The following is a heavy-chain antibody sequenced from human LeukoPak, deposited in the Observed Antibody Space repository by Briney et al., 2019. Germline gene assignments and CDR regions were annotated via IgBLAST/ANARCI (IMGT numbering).Heavy chain of an antibody. J-gene: IGHJ4*02. CDR1: GVTFSGYS. V-gene: IGHV3-21*01. Sequence: GGSLRLSCTASGVTFSGYSMNWIRHAPGKGLEGVSSFGTSSTSVYHAGSVNGRFAISRDNSKNSLYLQMNSLRAEDTALYYCAREVSEGFDFWGQGNLVTVSS. D-gene: IGHD3-22*01. CDR3: AREVSEGFDF. CDR2: FGTSSTSV.